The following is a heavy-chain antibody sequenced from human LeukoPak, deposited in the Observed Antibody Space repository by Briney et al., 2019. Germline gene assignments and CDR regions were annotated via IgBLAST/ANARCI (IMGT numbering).Heavy chain of an antibody. CDR3: ARDKAICGGDCRENWFDP. D-gene: IGHD2-21*02. CDR2: IYYSGST. J-gene: IGHJ5*02. CDR1: GGSISSYY. V-gene: IGHV4-59*01. Sequence: PSETLSLTCTVSGGSISSYYWSWIRQPPGKGLEWIGYIYYSGSTNYNPSLKSRVTISVDTSKNQFSLKLSSVTAADTAVYYCARDKAICGGDCRENWFDPWGQGTLVTVSS.